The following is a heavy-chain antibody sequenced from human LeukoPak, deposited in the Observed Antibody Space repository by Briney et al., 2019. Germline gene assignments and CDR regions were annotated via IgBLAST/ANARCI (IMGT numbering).Heavy chain of an antibody. J-gene: IGHJ5*02. Sequence: GGSLRLSCAASGFTFSSYAMHWVRQAPGKGLEWVAVISYDGSNKYYADSVRGRFTISRDNSKNTLYLQMNSLRAEDTAVYYCAREGGSGSYNWFDPWGQGTLVTVSS. CDR3: AREGGSGSYNWFDP. D-gene: IGHD3-10*01. V-gene: IGHV3-30*01. CDR2: ISYDGSNK. CDR1: GFTFSSYA.